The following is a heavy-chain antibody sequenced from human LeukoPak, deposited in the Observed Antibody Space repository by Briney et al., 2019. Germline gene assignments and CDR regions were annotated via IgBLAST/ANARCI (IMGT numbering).Heavy chain of an antibody. CDR1: GYSFTTHG. D-gene: IGHD3-22*01. J-gene: IGHJ3*02. Sequence: GASVKVSCKASGYSFTTHGISWVRQAPGQGLEWMGWISTYSAITNFAQNFQGRVTMTTDTSTSTAYMELRSLRSDDTAVYYCASNLPYYYDSSGPITNAFDIWGQGTMVTVSS. CDR2: ISTYSAIT. V-gene: IGHV1-18*01. CDR3: ASNLPYYYDSSGPITNAFDI.